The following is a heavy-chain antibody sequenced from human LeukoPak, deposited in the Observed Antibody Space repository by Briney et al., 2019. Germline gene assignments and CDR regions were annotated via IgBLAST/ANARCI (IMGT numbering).Heavy chain of an antibody. V-gene: IGHV4-34*01. CDR3: ARHPLRGSAGATLDY. J-gene: IGHJ4*02. CDR2: INHSGNT. CDR1: GGSFNDYY. D-gene: IGHD2/OR15-2a*01. Sequence: PSETLSLTCAVYGGSFNDYYWSWIRQSPGKGLEWIGEINHSGNTYYNPSLKTRVTISVDASKNQFSLRLRSVTAADTAVYYCARHPLRGSAGATLDYWGQGTLVTVSS.